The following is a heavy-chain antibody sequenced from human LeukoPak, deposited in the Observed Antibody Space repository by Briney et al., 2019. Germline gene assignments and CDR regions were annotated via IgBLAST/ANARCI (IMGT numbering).Heavy chain of an antibody. CDR3: ARHKVVREVPYYYGMDV. CDR1: GDSISSYY. Sequence: SETLSLTCTVSGDSISSYYWSWIRQPPGKGLEWIGYIYYSGSTNYNPSLKSRVTISVDTSKNQFSLKLSSVTAADTAVYYCARHKVVREVPYYYGMDVWGQGTTVTVSS. D-gene: IGHD3-10*01. J-gene: IGHJ6*02. CDR2: IYYSGST. V-gene: IGHV4-59*08.